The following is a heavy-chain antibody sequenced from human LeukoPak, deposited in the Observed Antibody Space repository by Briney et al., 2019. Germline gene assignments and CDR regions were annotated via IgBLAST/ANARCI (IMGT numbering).Heavy chain of an antibody. CDR1: GFTVSNHF. CDR2: IYSGGST. J-gene: IGHJ4*02. V-gene: IGHV3-53*01. Sequence: GGSLRLSCAASGFTVSNHFMSWVRQAPGKGLEWVSIIYSGGSTYYADSVKGRFTISRDNSKNTLYLQMNSLRAGDTAVYYCARHRSEAAFDFWGQGTLVTVSS. CDR3: ARHRSEAAFDF. D-gene: IGHD3-10*01.